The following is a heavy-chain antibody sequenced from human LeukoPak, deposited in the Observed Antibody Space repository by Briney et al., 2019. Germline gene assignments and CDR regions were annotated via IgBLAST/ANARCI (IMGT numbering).Heavy chain of an antibody. D-gene: IGHD2-2*01. CDR1: GFTFSSYY. CDR3: AKDRVPGYCSSTSCYSTYYFDY. V-gene: IGHV3-21*01. CDR2: ISSSSSNI. J-gene: IGHJ4*02. Sequence: GGSLRLSCAASGFTFSSYYMNWVRQAPGKGLEWVSSISSSSSNIYYADSVKGRFTISRDNSKNTLYLQMNSLRAEDTAVYYCAKDRVPGYCSSTSCYSTYYFDYWGQGTLVTVSS.